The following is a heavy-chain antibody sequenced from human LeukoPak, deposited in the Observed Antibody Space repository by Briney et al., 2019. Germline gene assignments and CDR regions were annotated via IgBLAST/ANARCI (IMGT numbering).Heavy chain of an antibody. D-gene: IGHD6-13*01. CDR1: GYTFTSYD. CDR2: MNPNSGNT. Sequence: ASVKVSCKASGYTFTSYDINWVRQATGQGLEWMGWMNPNSGNTGYAQKFQGRVTMTRNTSISTAYMELSSLRSGDTAVYYCARGGSSWYVVHPTEDYWGQGTLVTVSS. J-gene: IGHJ4*02. CDR3: ARGGSSWYVVHPTEDY. V-gene: IGHV1-8*01.